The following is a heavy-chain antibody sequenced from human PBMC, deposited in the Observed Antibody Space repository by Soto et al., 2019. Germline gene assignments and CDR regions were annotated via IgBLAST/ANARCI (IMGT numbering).Heavy chain of an antibody. Sequence: SETLSLTCTVSGGSISSYYWSWIRQPPGKGLEWIGYIYYSGSTNYNPSLKSRVTISVDTSKNQFSLKLSSVTAADTAVYYCARGRPAITMVRLFDYWGQGTLVTVSS. CDR1: GGSISSYY. CDR3: ARGRPAITMVRLFDY. D-gene: IGHD3-10*01. J-gene: IGHJ4*02. CDR2: IYYSGST. V-gene: IGHV4-59*01.